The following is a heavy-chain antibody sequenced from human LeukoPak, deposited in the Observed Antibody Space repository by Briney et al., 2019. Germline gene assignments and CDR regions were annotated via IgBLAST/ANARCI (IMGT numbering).Heavy chain of an antibody. CDR2: ISAYNGNT. V-gene: IGHV1-18*01. Sequence: ASVKVSCKAYGYTFTSYGISWVRQAPGQGLEWMGWISAYNGNTNYAQKLQGRVTMTTDTSTSTAYMELRSLRSDDTAVYYCARDRPGRTIFGVVIDEPFDYWGQGTLVTVSS. J-gene: IGHJ4*02. D-gene: IGHD3-3*01. CDR3: ARDRPGRTIFGVVIDEPFDY. CDR1: GYTFTSYG.